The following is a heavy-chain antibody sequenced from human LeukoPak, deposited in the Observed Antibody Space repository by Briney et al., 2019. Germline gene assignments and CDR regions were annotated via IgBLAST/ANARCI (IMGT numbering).Heavy chain of an antibody. CDR1: GFTFSSYA. D-gene: IGHD1-26*01. V-gene: IGHV3-23*01. CDR2: VTDSGRGT. CDR3: ATAAIVGANRYFQY. Sequence: QSGGSLRLSCAASGFTFSSYAMSWVRQAPGKGLEWVSGVTDSGRGTYYADSVKGRLTISRDNSKTPLSLQMNSLRAEDTAVYYCATAAIVGANRYFQYWGQGTLVTVSS. J-gene: IGHJ1*01.